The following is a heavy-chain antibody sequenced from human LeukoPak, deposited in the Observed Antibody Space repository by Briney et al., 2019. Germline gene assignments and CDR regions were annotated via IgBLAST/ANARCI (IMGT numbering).Heavy chain of an antibody. CDR3: ARAGNDIGYCSSTSCSTGWFDP. CDR1: GYTFTGYY. V-gene: IGHV1-2*02. CDR2: INPNSGGT. J-gene: IGHJ5*02. D-gene: IGHD2-2*01. Sequence: ASVKVSCKASGYTFTGYYMHWVRQAPGQGLEWMGWINPNSGGTNYAQKFQGRVTMTRDTSISTSYMELSRLRSDDTAVYYCARAGNDIGYCSSTSCSTGWFDPWGQGTLVTVSS.